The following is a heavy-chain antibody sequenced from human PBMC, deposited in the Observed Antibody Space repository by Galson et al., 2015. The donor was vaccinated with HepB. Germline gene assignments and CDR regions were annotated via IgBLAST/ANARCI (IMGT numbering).Heavy chain of an antibody. CDR2: ISAYNGNT. CDR1: GYTFTSYG. V-gene: IGHV1-18*01. Sequence: SVKVSCKASGYTFTSYGISWVRQAPGQGLEWMGWISAYNGNTNYAQQLQGRVTMTTDTSTSTAYMELRSLRSGDTAVYYCARASGSYTGDAFDIWGQGTMVTVSS. D-gene: IGHD1-26*01. J-gene: IGHJ3*02. CDR3: ARASGSYTGDAFDI.